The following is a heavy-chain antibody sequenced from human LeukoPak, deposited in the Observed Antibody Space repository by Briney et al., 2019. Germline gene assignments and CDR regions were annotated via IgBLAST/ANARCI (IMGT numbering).Heavy chain of an antibody. CDR1: GFTFGDYA. V-gene: IGHV3-49*03. CDR3: TRSLAVAGEWKDWFDP. D-gene: IGHD6-19*01. CDR2: IRSKAYGGTT. J-gene: IGHJ5*02. Sequence: GGSLRLSCTASGFTFGDYAMSWFRQAPGKGLEWAGFIRSKAYGGTTEYAASVKGRFTISRDDSKSIAYLQMNSLKTEDTAVYYCTRSLAVAGEWKDWFDPWGQGTLVTVSS.